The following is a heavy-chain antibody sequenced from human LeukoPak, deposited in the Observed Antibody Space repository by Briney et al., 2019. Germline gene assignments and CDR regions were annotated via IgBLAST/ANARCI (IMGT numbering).Heavy chain of an antibody. CDR1: GLTVSSNY. J-gene: IGHJ6*03. CDR2: IYSGGSI. CDR3: ARGYCSGGSCYPYYMDV. Sequence: PGGSLRLSCAASGLTVSSNYMSWVRQAPGKGLEWVSVIYSGGSIYYVDSVKGRFTISRDNSKNTLYLQMNSLRAEDTAVYYCARGYCSGGSCYPYYMDVWGKGTTVTVSS. D-gene: IGHD2-15*01. V-gene: IGHV3-53*01.